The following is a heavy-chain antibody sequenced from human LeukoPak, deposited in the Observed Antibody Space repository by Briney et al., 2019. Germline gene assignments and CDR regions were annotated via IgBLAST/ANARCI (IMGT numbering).Heavy chain of an antibody. CDR3: ARDYYDSSGYYHWFDP. J-gene: IGHJ5*02. CDR2: IYSGGST. D-gene: IGHD3-22*01. V-gene: IGHV3-53*05. CDR1: GSTVSSNY. Sequence: GGSLRLSCAASGSTVSSNYMSWVRQAPGKGLEWVSVIYSGGSTYYADSVKGRFTISRDNSKNTLYLQMNSLRAEDTAVYYCARDYYDSSGYYHWFDPWGQGTLVTVSS.